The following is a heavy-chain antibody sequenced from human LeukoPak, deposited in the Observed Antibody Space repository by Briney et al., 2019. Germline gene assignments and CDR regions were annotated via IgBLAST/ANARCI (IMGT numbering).Heavy chain of an antibody. CDR3: AGRGSAFDI. CDR2: VKQDGSEI. Sequence: PGGSLRLSCAASGFTFSSYWMTWVRQAPGKGLGWVSNVKQDGSEIYYVDSVKGRFTISRDNAQNSLYLQMNSLRAEDTAVYYCAGRGSAFDIWGQGTMVTVSS. V-gene: IGHV3-7*01. J-gene: IGHJ3*02. CDR1: GFTFSSYW. D-gene: IGHD3-16*01.